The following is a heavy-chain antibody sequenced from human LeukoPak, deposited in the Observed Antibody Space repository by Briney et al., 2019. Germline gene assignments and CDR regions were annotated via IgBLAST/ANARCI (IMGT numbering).Heavy chain of an antibody. CDR3: ARGIAVAGFDY. D-gene: IGHD6-19*01. J-gene: IGHJ4*02. Sequence: GGSLRLSCAASGFTFSSYSMNWVRQAPGKGLEWVSSISSSSSYIYYADSVKGRFTISRDNAKNSLYLQMNSLSAEDTAVYYCARGIAVAGFDYWGQGTLVTVSS. CDR2: ISSSSSYI. V-gene: IGHV3-21*01. CDR1: GFTFSSYS.